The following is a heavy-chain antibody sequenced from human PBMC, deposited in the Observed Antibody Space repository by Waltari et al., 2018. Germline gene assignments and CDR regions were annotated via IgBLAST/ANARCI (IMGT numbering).Heavy chain of an antibody. Sequence: QVQLVESGGGVVQPGRSLRLSCAASGFTFSSYGMHWVRQAPGQGLEWVAVIWYDGSNKYYADSVKGRFTISRDNSKNTLYLQMNSLRAEDTAVYYCARGPVAAAGSVYYYGMDVWGQGTTVTVSS. J-gene: IGHJ6*02. D-gene: IGHD6-13*01. V-gene: IGHV3-33*01. CDR2: IWYDGSNK. CDR1: GFTFSSYG. CDR3: ARGPVAAAGSVYYYGMDV.